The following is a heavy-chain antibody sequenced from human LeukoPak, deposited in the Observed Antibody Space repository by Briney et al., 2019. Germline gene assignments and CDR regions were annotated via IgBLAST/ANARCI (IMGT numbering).Heavy chain of an antibody. V-gene: IGHV3-30*02. CDR1: GFTFSSYG. J-gene: IGHJ3*02. Sequence: GGSLRLSCAASGFTFSSYGMHWVRRAPGKGLEWVAFIRYDGSNKYYAGSVKGRFTISRDNSKNTLYLQMNSLRAEDTAVYYCANAKPIFGVVDAFDIWGQGTMVTVSS. CDR2: IRYDGSNK. CDR3: ANAKPIFGVVDAFDI. D-gene: IGHD3-3*01.